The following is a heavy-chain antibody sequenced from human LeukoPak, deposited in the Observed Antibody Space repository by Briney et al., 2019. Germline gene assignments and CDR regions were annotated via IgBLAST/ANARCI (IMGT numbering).Heavy chain of an antibody. Sequence: PGGSLRLSCAASGFTFSSYWMHWVRQAPGKGLEWVGRIKSKPDGGTTDYAGPVKGRFTISRDDSKNTLYLQMNSLKPEDTAVYYCVTGFDYDDYWGQGTLVTVSS. CDR1: GFTFSSYW. V-gene: IGHV3-15*01. J-gene: IGHJ4*02. CDR3: VTGFDYDDY. CDR2: IKSKPDGGTT. D-gene: IGHD4-17*01.